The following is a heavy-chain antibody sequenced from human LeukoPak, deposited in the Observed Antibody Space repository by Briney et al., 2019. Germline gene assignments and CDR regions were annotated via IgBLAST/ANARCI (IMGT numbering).Heavy chain of an antibody. J-gene: IGHJ3*02. CDR1: GFTFSSYS. D-gene: IGHD3-22*01. CDR3: AKDHYYYDSSGYYGAFDI. V-gene: IGHV3-23*01. CDR2: ISGSGGST. Sequence: PGGSLRLSCAASGFTFSSYSMSWVRQAPGKGLEWVSAISGSGGSTYYADSVKGRFTISRDNSKNTLYLQMNSLRAEDTAVYYCAKDHYYYDSSGYYGAFDIWGQGTMVTVSS.